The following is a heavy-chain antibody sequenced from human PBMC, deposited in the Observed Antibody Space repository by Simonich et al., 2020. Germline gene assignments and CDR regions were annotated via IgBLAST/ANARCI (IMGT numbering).Heavy chain of an antibody. V-gene: IGHV1-8*03. Sequence: QVQLVQSGAEGKKPGASVKVSCKASGYTFTSDDINWVRKATGQGIGWMGWMNPNSGNTGYEKKFQVRVTITRNTSISTAYMELSSLRSEDTAVYYCARGRGGMSRGYVDYWGQGTLVTVSS. D-gene: IGHD2-15*01. J-gene: IGHJ4*02. CDR1: GYTFTSDD. CDR3: ARGRGGMSRGYVDY. CDR2: MNPNSGNT.